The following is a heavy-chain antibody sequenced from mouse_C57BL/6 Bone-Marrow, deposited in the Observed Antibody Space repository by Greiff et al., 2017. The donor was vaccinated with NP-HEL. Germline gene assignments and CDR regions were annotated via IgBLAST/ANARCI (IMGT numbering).Heavy chain of an antibody. CDR2: IDPSDSYT. CDR1: GYTFTSYW. CDR3: ARYSNYPGYYAMDY. V-gene: IGHV1-50*01. J-gene: IGHJ4*01. Sequence: QVQLQQPGAELVKPGASVKLSCKASGYTFTSYWMQWVKQRPGQGLEWIGEIDPSDSYTNYNQKFKGKATLTVDTSSSTAYMQLSSLTSEDSAVYYGARYSNYPGYYAMDYWGQGTSVTVAS. D-gene: IGHD2-5*01.